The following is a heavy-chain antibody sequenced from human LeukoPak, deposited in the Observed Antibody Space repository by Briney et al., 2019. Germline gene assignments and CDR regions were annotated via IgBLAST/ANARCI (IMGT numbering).Heavy chain of an antibody. J-gene: IGHJ4*02. Sequence: SETLSLTCTVSGGSISSYYWSWIRQPPGKGLEWIGYIYYSGSTNYNPSLKSRVTISVDTSKNQLSLKLSSVTAADTAVYYCARGQYYYDSSGHPRADEVDYWGQGTLVTVSS. CDR3: ARGQYYYDSSGHPRADEVDY. D-gene: IGHD3-22*01. V-gene: IGHV4-59*12. CDR1: GGSISSYY. CDR2: IYYSGST.